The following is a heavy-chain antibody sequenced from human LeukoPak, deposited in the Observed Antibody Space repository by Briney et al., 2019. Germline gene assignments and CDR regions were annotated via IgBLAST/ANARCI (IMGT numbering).Heavy chain of an antibody. CDR2: ISGGGSHS. J-gene: IGHJ4*02. CDR3: ARGSAWACHGVRCYPLDN. CDR1: GFTFPSYA. Sequence: GGSLRLSCAASGFTFPSYAMSWVRQAPGRGLEWIAAISGGGSHSWHADSVKGRFTISSDNSRDTLYLQMNSLRVDDTAVYYCARGSAWACHGVRCYPLDNWGQGALVTVS. V-gene: IGHV3-23*01. D-gene: IGHD2-8*01.